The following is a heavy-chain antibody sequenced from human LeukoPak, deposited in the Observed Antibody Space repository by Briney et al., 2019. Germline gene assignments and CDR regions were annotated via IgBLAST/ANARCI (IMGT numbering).Heavy chain of an antibody. CDR2: ISYDGSNK. CDR3: ASTLAQQLVRGYFQH. J-gene: IGHJ1*01. Sequence: GGSLRLSCAASGFTFSSYAMHWVRQAPGKGLEWVAVISYDGSNKYYADSVKGRLTISRDNSKNTLYLQMNSLRAEDTAVYYCASTLAQQLVRGYFQHWGQGTLVTVSS. D-gene: IGHD6-13*01. V-gene: IGHV3-30-3*01. CDR1: GFTFSSYA.